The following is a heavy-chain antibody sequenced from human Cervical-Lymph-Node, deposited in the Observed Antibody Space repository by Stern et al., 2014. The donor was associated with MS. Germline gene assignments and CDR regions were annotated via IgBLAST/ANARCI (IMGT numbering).Heavy chain of an antibody. Sequence: QLQLQESGSGLVKPSQTLSLTCAVSGGSISSGGYSWSWIRQPPGKGLEWIGYIYHSGSTYYNPSLKSRVTISVDKSKNQFSLKLSSVTAADTAVYYCARSSVTTPNAFDIWGQGTMVTVSS. J-gene: IGHJ3*02. CDR2: IYHSGST. V-gene: IGHV4-30-2*01. CDR3: ARSSVTTPNAFDI. D-gene: IGHD4-17*01. CDR1: GGSISSGGYS.